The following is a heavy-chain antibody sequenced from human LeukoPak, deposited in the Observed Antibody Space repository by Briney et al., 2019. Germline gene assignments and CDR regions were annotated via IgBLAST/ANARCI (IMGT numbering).Heavy chain of an antibody. V-gene: IGHV1-69*10. CDR1: GGTFHLFA. D-gene: IGHD3-22*01. CDR2: IIPLFGIE. Sequence: ASVKVSLKGSGGTFHLFAYRWVRQPPAQGLEWMGGIIPLFGIENHAQKFQDRVTLTADKSTRTAYLDLNSLRSEDTAVYYCARGGRYYYDSSGSCHDVFDIWGQGTRVTVSS. J-gene: IGHJ3*02. CDR3: ARGGRYYYDSSGSCHDVFDI.